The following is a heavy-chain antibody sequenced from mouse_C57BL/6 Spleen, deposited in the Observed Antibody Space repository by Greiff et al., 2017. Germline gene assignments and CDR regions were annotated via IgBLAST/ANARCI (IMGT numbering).Heavy chain of an antibody. Sequence: VQLQQPGAELVKPGASVKMSCKASGYTFTSYWITWVKQRPGQGLEWIGDIYPGSGSTNYNEKFKSKATLTVDTSSSTAYMQLSSLTSEDSAFYYCARRDHYYGSSYPFAYWGQGTLVTVSA. V-gene: IGHV1-55*01. CDR3: ARRDHYYGSSYPFAY. J-gene: IGHJ3*01. CDR1: GYTFTSYW. CDR2: IYPGSGST. D-gene: IGHD1-1*01.